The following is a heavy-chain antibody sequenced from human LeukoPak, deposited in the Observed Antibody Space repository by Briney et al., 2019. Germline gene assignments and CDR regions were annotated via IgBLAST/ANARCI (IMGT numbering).Heavy chain of an antibody. D-gene: IGHD6-19*01. J-gene: IGHJ4*02. Sequence: SETLSLTCIVSGGSLSSAHGWSWIRQPPGKGLEWIGYIYYSGSTNYNPSLKSQVTISVDTSKNQFSLKLSSVTAADTAVYYCARNVEQWLVFDWGQGTLVTVSS. CDR1: GGSLSSAHG. CDR3: ARNVEQWLVFD. V-gene: IGHV4-61*01. CDR2: IYYSGST.